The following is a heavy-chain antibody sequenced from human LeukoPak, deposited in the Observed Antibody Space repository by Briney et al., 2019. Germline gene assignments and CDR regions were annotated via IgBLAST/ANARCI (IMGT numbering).Heavy chain of an antibody. D-gene: IGHD3-22*01. J-gene: IGHJ4*02. CDR3: ARSNTMIVVVITGGFDY. V-gene: IGHV1-46*01. Sequence: ASVKVSCKASGYTFTSYYMHWVRQAPGQGLEWMGIINPSGGSTSYAQKFQGRVTMTRDTSTSTVYMELSSLRSEDTAVYYCARSNTMIVVVITGGFDYWGQRTLVTVSS. CDR2: INPSGGST. CDR1: GYTFTSYY.